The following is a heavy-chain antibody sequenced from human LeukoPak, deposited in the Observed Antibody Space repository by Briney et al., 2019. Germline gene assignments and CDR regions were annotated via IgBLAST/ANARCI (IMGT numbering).Heavy chain of an antibody. V-gene: IGHV3-30*18. Sequence: GRSLRLSCAASGLTFSSYGMHWVRQAPGKGLEWGAVISYDGSNKYYADSVKGRFTISRDNSKNTLYPQIPRLTPEGTAVHYCAKTNSIAARSSFAYPGHGTPVSPSS. CDR1: GLTFSSYG. CDR2: ISYDGSNK. J-gene: IGHJ4*03. CDR3: AKTNSIAARSSFAY. D-gene: IGHD6-6*01.